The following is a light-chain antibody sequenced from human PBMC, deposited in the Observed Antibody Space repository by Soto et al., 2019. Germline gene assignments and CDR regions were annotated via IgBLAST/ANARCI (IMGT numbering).Light chain of an antibody. V-gene: IGKV4-1*01. CDR3: QQYYSTPGT. Sequence: DIVMTQSPDSLAVSLGERATINCKSSQSVLYSSNNKNYLAWYQQKPGQPPKLLIYWASTRESGVPDRFSGSGSGTDFTLTISSLQAEDVAVYYCQQYYSTPGTFGQGTKVELK. CDR1: QSVLYSSNNKNY. J-gene: IGKJ1*01. CDR2: WAS.